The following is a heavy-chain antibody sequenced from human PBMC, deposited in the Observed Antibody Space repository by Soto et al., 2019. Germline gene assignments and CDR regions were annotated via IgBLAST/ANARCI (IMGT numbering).Heavy chain of an antibody. V-gene: IGHV1-69*01. D-gene: IGHD4-17*01. CDR1: GGTFSSYA. J-gene: IGHJ2*01. Sequence: QVQLVQSGAEVKKPGSSVKVSCKASGGTFSSYAISWVRQAPGQGLEWMGGIIPIFGTANYAQKFQGRVTITADEYTSTAYIELSSLRTEDTAVYYCARAPTLNTGAHWYFDLCGRGRMVTVST. CDR3: ARAPTLNTGAHWYFDL. CDR2: IIPIFGTA.